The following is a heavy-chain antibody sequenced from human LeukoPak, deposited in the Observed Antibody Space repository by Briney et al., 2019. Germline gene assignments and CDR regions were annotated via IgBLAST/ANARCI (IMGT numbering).Heavy chain of an antibody. V-gene: IGHV4-30-2*01. CDR2: IYHSGST. Sequence: PSETLSLTCTVSGGSISSGGYYWSWIRQPPGKGLEWIGYIYHSGSTYYNPSLKSRVTISVDRSKNQFSLKLSSVTAADTAVYYCASSSDGDIVVVPAAYWGQGTLVTVSS. J-gene: IGHJ4*02. D-gene: IGHD2-2*01. CDR3: ASSSDGDIVVVPAAY. CDR1: GGSISSGGYY.